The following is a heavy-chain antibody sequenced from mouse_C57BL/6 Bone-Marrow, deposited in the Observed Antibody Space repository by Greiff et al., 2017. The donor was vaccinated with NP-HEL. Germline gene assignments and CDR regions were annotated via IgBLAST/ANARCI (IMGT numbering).Heavy chain of an antibody. D-gene: IGHD2-4*01. J-gene: IGHJ4*01. CDR3: GRYMGDYVLYAMDY. V-gene: IGHV7-3*01. Sequence: EVKLVESGGGLVQPGGSLSLSCAASGFTFTAYYMSWVRQPPGKALEWLGFIRNKANGYTTEYSASVKGRFTISRNNSQSILYLQMNALRAEDSATYYCGRYMGDYVLYAMDYWGQGTSVTVSS. CDR1: GFTFTAYY. CDR2: IRNKANGYTT.